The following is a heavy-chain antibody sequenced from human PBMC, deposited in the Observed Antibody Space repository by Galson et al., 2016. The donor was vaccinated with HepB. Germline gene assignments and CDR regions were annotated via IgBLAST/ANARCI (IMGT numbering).Heavy chain of an antibody. CDR1: GFTFSEYY. Sequence: SLRLSCAASGFTFSEYYMSWIRQAPGKGLELVSYITNSGSAIYTADFVKGRFTISRDNAKNSLYLQMNSLRVGDTAVYYCARETPIVGASYDYWGQGTLVTVSS. J-gene: IGHJ4*02. D-gene: IGHD1-26*01. CDR3: ARETPIVGASYDY. CDR2: ITNSGSAI. V-gene: IGHV3-11*01.